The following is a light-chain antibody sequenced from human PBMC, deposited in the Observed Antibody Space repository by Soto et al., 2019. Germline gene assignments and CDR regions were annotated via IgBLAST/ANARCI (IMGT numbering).Light chain of an antibody. J-gene: IGKJ5*01. CDR1: QSVDNY. CDR2: GAS. CDR3: QNYDTSPYT. V-gene: IGKV3-20*01. Sequence: EIVLTQSPGTLSLSPGERATLSCRASQSVDNYLAWYQQKPGQAPRLLVYGASGRATDIPDRFSGRGSGTDFTLTINRLEPEDFAVYYCQNYDTSPYTFGQGTRLEIK.